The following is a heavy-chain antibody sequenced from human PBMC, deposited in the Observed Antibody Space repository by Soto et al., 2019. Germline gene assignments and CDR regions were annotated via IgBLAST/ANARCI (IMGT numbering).Heavy chain of an antibody. Sequence: GGSLRLSCAASGFTFSSYSMNWVRQAPGKGLEWVSSISSSSSYIYYADSVKGRFTISRDNAKNSLYLQMNSLRAEDMAVYYCARVGGYSYGPYYYYYGMDVWGQGTTVTVSS. D-gene: IGHD5-18*01. CDR2: ISSSSSYI. V-gene: IGHV3-21*01. CDR1: GFTFSSYS. CDR3: ARVGGYSYGPYYYYYGMDV. J-gene: IGHJ6*02.